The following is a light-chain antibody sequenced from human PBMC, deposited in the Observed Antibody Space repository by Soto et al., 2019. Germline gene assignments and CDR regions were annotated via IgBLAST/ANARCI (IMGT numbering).Light chain of an antibody. CDR3: QQYENYWT. V-gene: IGKV1-9*01. Sequence: DIQLTQSLSSLSASVGYRFTITWRASQGISSYLAWYQQKPGKAPKILIYDASNLESGVQSRFRGSGSGTEFTLTISNLQPDDFATYYCQQYENYWTFGTGHKVDIK. CDR2: DAS. J-gene: IGKJ1*01. CDR1: QGISSY.